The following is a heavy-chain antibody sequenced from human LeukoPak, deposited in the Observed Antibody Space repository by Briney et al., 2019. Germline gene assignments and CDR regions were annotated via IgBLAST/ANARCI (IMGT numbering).Heavy chain of an antibody. CDR2: ISSSGSTI. Sequence: PGGSLRLSCAASGFTFSSYEMNWVRQAPGKGLEWVSYISSSGSTIYYADSVKGRFTISRDNAKNSLYLQMNSLRAEDTAVYYCATEVVSAILGGPGKDYFDYWGQGTLVTVSS. V-gene: IGHV3-48*03. CDR1: GFTFSSYE. J-gene: IGHJ4*02. CDR3: ATEVVSAILGGPGKDYFDY. D-gene: IGHD2-21*01.